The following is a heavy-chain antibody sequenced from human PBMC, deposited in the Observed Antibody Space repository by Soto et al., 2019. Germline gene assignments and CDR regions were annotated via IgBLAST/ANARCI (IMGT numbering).Heavy chain of an antibody. CDR1: GYTFTSYA. CDR2: INAGNGNT. D-gene: IGHD5-12*01. V-gene: IGHV1-3*01. J-gene: IGHJ6*02. Sequence: ASVKVSCTASGYTFTSYAMHWVRQAPGQRLEWMGWINAGNGNTKYSQKFQGRVTITRDTSASTAYMELSSLRSEDTAVYYCARVIYSGYDSRDYYYGMDVWGQGTTVTVSS. CDR3: ARVIYSGYDSRDYYYGMDV.